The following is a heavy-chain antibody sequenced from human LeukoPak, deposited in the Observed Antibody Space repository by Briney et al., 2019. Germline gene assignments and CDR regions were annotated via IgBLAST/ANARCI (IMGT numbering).Heavy chain of an antibody. J-gene: IGHJ3*02. CDR3: ARVALYYYDSSGYYSDAFDI. V-gene: IGHV4-30-4*08. CDR2: IYYSGST. Sequence: PSETLSLTCTVSGGSISSSSYFWGWIRQPPGKGLEWIGYIYYSGSTYYNPSLKSRVTISVDTSKNQFSLKLSSVTAADTAVYYCARVALYYYDSSGYYSDAFDIWGQGTMVTVSS. CDR1: GGSISSSSYF. D-gene: IGHD3-22*01.